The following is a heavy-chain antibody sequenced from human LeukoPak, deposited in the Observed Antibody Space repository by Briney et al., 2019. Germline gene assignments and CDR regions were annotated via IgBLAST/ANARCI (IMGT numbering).Heavy chain of an antibody. CDR2: ISAYNGNT. CDR1: GYTFSSYG. D-gene: IGHD6-13*01. CDR3: ARSGIAAAGTYYDKTPFDY. Sequence: ASVKVSCKASGYTFSSYGISWVRHAPGQGLEWMGWISAYNGNTNYAQKLQGRVTMTTDTSTSKDHMELRSLRSDDTAVYYCARSGIAAAGTYYDKTPFDYWGQGTLVTVSS. J-gene: IGHJ4*02. V-gene: IGHV1-18*01.